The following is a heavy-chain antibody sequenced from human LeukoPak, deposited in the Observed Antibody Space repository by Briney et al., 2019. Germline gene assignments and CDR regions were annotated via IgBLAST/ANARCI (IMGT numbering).Heavy chain of an antibody. CDR2: ICANDGNT. D-gene: IGHD3-3*01. CDR3: ARVLSLGTRFLEWLEPPHYYYYGMDV. CDR1: GLTFRNYA. Sequence: GGSLGLSCAASGLTFRNYAMSWVRQAPGKGLEWVSVICANDGNTYYADAVKGRFTISRDNSKDTLYLQMDSLRAEDTAVYYCARVLSLGTRFLEWLEPPHYYYYGMDVWGQGTTVTVSS. J-gene: IGHJ6*02. V-gene: IGHV3-23*01.